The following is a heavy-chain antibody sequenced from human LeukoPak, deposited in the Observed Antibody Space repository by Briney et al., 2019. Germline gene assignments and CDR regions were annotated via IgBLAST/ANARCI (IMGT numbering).Heavy chain of an antibody. CDR1: GYTFTSYD. D-gene: IGHD2-8*01. CDR3: ARSASDCTNGVCSDYYYYYMDV. CDR2: MNPNSGNT. V-gene: IGHV1-8*01. Sequence: ASVKVSCKASGYTFTSYDINWVRQATGQGLEWMGWMNPNSGNTGYAQKFQGRVTMTRNTSISTAYMELSSLRSEDTAVYYCARSASDCTNGVCSDYYYYYMDVWGKGTTVTVSS. J-gene: IGHJ6*03.